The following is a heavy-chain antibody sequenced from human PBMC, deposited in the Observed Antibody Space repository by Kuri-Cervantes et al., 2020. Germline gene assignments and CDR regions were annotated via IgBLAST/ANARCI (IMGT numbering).Heavy chain of an antibody. V-gene: IGHV3-69-1*01. Sequence: ETLSLTCTVSGGSISSSSYYWGWIRQPPGKGLEWVSCISGIFYIYNADSLKGRFTISSDNAKNSLYLQMNSLRAEDTAVYYCARGKLYSITMVRDRWGYAFDIWGQGTMVTVSS. CDR2: ISGIFYI. D-gene: IGHD3-10*01. J-gene: IGHJ3*02. CDR3: ARGKLYSITMVRDRWGYAFDI. CDR1: GGSISSSSYY.